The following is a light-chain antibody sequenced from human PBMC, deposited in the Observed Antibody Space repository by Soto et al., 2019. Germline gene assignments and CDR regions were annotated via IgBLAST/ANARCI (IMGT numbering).Light chain of an antibody. J-gene: IGKJ1*01. CDR3: QHYYSFPWM. CDR1: QSLSTW. CDR2: DAS. Sequence: DIQMTQSPSTLSASVGDRVTITCRASQSLSTWLAWYKQKPGKAPKLLISDASSLEIGVPSSFSGSGSVTDFTLTISSLPPDDVATYCCQHYYSFPWMFGQGTKVEI. V-gene: IGKV1-5*01.